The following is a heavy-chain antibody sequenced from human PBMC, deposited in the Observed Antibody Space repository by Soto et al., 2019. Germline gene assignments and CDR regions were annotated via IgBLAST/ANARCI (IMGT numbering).Heavy chain of an antibody. CDR1: GFTFRSYE. CDR3: VRGTTMI. CDR2: ISSSGGGI. D-gene: IGHD3-22*01. Sequence: LRLSCIGSGFTFRSYEMNWVRQAPGKGLEWVSYISSSGGGIFYADSVKGRFTISRDNGKNSLYLQMNSLTAEDTAVYYCVRGTTMIWGQGTLVTVSS. V-gene: IGHV3-48*03. J-gene: IGHJ4*02.